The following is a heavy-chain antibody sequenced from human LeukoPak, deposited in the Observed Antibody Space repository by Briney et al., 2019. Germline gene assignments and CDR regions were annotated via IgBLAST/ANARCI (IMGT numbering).Heavy chain of an antibody. Sequence: SETLSLTCTVSGGSIGSGTYYWRWIRQPAGKGLEWLGRIYTSGNTNYNPSLKSRVTISVDTSKNQFSLKLSSVIAADTAVYYCARDRDCGGDCYTFDYWGQGSLVTVSS. V-gene: IGHV4-61*02. D-gene: IGHD2-21*02. CDR3: ARDRDCGGDCYTFDY. J-gene: IGHJ4*02. CDR2: IYTSGNT. CDR1: GGSIGSGTYY.